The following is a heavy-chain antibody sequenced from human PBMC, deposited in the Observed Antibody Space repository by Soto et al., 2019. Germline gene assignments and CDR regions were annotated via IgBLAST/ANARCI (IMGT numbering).Heavy chain of an antibody. CDR2: ISAYNGNT. CDR3: ARDRDIVVVPAAISNYYYGMDV. J-gene: IGHJ6*02. V-gene: IGHV1-18*04. CDR1: GYTLTSYG. Sequence: ASVKVSCKASGYTLTSYGISCVRQAPGQGLEWMGWISAYNGNTNYAQKLQGRVTMTTDTSTSTAYMELRSLRSDDTAVYYCARDRDIVVVPAAISNYYYGMDVWGQGTTVTVSS. D-gene: IGHD2-2*02.